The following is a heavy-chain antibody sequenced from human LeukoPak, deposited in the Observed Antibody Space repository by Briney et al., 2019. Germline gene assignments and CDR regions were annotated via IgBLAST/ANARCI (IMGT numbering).Heavy chain of an antibody. D-gene: IGHD6-19*01. V-gene: IGHV3-7*01. CDR3: ARVPPSGYSSGWRDY. Sequence: GRSLRLSCAASGFTFSDYAMHWVRQAPGKGLEWVANIKQDGSETYYVDSVKGRFTISRDNAKNSLYLQMNSLRVEDTAVYYCARVPPSGYSSGWRDYWGQGTLVTVSS. J-gene: IGHJ4*02. CDR1: GFTFSDYA. CDR2: IKQDGSET.